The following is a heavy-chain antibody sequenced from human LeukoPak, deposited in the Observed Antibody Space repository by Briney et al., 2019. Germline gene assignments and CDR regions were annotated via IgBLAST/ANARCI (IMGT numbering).Heavy chain of an antibody. J-gene: IGHJ4*02. CDR2: MSSDGNKK. V-gene: IGHV3-30*03. CDR1: EFTLSTNA. D-gene: IGHD4-11*01. Sequence: PGRSLRLSCTASEFTLSTNAMHWVRQVPGKGLEWVAVMSSDGNKKYYADSVKGRFTVSRDNSRNTVYLQMSSLRAEDTAVYYCAREGTVTTTFDYWGQGTLVTVSS. CDR3: AREGTVTTTFDY.